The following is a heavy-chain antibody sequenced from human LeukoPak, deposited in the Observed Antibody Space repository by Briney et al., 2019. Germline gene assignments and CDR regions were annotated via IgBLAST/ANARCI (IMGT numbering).Heavy chain of an antibody. J-gene: IGHJ5*02. CDR3: ASRTYYYDSSGYT. CDR2: ISSSSSYI. V-gene: IGHV3-21*01. Sequence: GGSLRLSCAASGFTFSSYSMNWVRQAPGKGLEWVSSISSSSSYIYYADSVKGRFTVSRDNAKNSLYLQMNSLRAEDTAVYYCASRTYYYDSSGYTWGQGTLVTVSS. CDR1: GFTFSSYS. D-gene: IGHD3-22*01.